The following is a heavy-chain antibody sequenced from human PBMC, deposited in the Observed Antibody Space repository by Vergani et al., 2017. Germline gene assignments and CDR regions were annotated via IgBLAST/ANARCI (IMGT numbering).Heavy chain of an antibody. CDR2: IYYSGST. CDR1: GGSISSGGYY. D-gene: IGHD3/OR15-3a*01. J-gene: IGHJ4*02. CDR3: ARRPPGSDSYYFDY. V-gene: IGHV4-31*03. Sequence: QVQLQESGPGLVKPSQTLSLTCTVSGGSISSGGYYWSWIRQHPGKGLEWIGYIYYSGSTYYNPSLKSRVTISVDTSKNQFSLKLSSVTAADTAVCYCARRPPGSDSYYFDYWGQGTLVTVSS.